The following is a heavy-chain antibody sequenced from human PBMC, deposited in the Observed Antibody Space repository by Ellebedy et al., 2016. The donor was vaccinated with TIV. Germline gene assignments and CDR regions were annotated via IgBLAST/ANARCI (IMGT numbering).Heavy chain of an antibody. D-gene: IGHD1-26*01. Sequence: PGGSLRLSCTASGLIFGDYYMNWIRQAPGKGLELISYISPTNLYSNYADSVKGRFTISGDNDQKSVYLHMSSLTTEETAVYYCAWDSRHGGADTIYNYGLDVWGHGTTVTVAS. CDR1: GLIFGDYY. CDR3: AWDSRHGGADTIYNYGLDV. V-gene: IGHV3-11*06. J-gene: IGHJ6*02. CDR2: ISPTNLYS.